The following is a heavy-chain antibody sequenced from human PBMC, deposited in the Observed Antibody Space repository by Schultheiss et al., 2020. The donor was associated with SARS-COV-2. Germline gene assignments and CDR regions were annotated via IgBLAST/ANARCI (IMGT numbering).Heavy chain of an antibody. J-gene: IGHJ4*02. CDR2: INPSGGST. Sequence: ASVKVSCKASGYTFTDYYMHWVRQAPGQGLEWMGRINPSGGSTSYAQKFQGRVTMTRDTSTSTVYMELSSLRSEDTAVYYCACPTSSGHEVPDYWGQGTLVTVSS. V-gene: IGHV1-46*01. D-gene: IGHD3-22*01. CDR3: ACPTSSGHEVPDY. CDR1: GYTFTDYY.